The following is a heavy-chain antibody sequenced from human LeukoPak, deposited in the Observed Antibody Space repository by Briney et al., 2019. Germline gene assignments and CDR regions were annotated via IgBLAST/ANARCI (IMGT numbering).Heavy chain of an antibody. J-gene: IGHJ3*02. Sequence: AASVKVSCKASGYTFTSYDINWVRQATGQGLEWMGGIIPIFGTANYAQKFQGRVTVTADKSTSTAYMELSSLRSEDTAVYYCASLSRADYGDYVGAFDIWGQGTMVTVSS. CDR3: ASLSRADYGDYVGAFDI. CDR1: GYTFTSYD. V-gene: IGHV1-69*06. D-gene: IGHD4-17*01. CDR2: IIPIFGTA.